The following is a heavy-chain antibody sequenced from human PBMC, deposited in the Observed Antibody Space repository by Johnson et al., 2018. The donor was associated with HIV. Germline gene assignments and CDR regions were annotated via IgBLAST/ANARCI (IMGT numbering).Heavy chain of an antibody. Sequence: QVQLVESGGGVVQPGRSLRLSCAASGFSFSNYAMHWVRQAPGKGLEWVAIISYDGSNKYYADSVKGRFTISRDNSKNTVYLQMNSLRAEDTAVYYCARVEGGSSSNAFDIWGQGTMVTVSS. CDR1: GFSFSNYA. CDR3: ARVEGGSSSNAFDI. D-gene: IGHD6-13*01. J-gene: IGHJ3*02. CDR2: ISYDGSNK. V-gene: IGHV3-30*04.